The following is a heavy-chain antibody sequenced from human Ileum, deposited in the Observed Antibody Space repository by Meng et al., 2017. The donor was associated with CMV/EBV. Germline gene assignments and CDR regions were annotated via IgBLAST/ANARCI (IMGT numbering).Heavy chain of an antibody. CDR3: ARDKLLYSGYDNPPYYFDY. CDR1: GFTFSSYS. Sequence: GVSLRLSCAASGFTFSSYSMNWVRQAPGKGLEWVSSISSSSSYIYYADSVKGRFTISRDNAKNSLYLQMNSLRAEDTAVYYCARDKLLYSGYDNPPYYFDYWGQGTLVTVSS. J-gene: IGHJ4*02. CDR2: ISSSSSYI. V-gene: IGHV3-21*01. D-gene: IGHD5-12*01.